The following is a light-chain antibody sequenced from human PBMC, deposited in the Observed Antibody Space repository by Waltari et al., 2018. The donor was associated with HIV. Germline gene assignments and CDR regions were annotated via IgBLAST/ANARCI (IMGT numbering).Light chain of an antibody. V-gene: IGKV1-NL1*01. CDR2: AAS. Sequence: DIQMTQSPSSLSASVGDRVTITCRASQGMSNSLAWYQQKPGKAPKLLLYAASRLESGVPSRFSGRGSGTDYTLTISSLQPEDFATYYCQQYYSTPRTFGQGTKVEIK. CDR3: QQYYSTPRT. CDR1: QGMSNS. J-gene: IGKJ1*01.